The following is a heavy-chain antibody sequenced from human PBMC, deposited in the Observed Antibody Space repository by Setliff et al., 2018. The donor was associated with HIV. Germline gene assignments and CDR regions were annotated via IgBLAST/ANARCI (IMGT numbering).Heavy chain of an antibody. Sequence: GESLKISCKGSGYSFTNYWIGWVRQMPGKGLEWRGIIYPGDSDTRYRPSFQGQVTISADKSISTAYLQWSSLKSSDTAVYYCARPQYYYETRGDDDWGQGTLVTVSS. D-gene: IGHD3-22*01. CDR1: GYSFTNYW. CDR3: ARPQYYYETRGDDD. J-gene: IGHJ4*02. V-gene: IGHV5-51*01. CDR2: IYPGDSDT.